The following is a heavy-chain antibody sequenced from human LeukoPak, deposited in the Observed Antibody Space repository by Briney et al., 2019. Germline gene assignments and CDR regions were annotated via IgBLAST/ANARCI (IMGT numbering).Heavy chain of an antibody. CDR1: GFTFGSYA. V-gene: IGHV3-23*01. CDR3: AKHRFESGGYHSTD. Sequence: GESLRLSCAASGFTFGSYAMSWVRQTPGKSLEWVSIITNGGVTPYYADSVRGRFTISRDNSKNTLYLQMNSLRDEDMAVYYCAKHRFESGGYHSTDWGQGTLVTVSS. J-gene: IGHJ4*02. CDR2: ITNGGVTP. D-gene: IGHD3-22*01.